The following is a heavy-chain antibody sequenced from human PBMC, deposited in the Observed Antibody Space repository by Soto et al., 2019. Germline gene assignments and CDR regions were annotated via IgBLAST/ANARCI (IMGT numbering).Heavy chain of an antibody. V-gene: IGHV4-31*03. CDR3: ARGSFSSSSSWFDP. Sequence: TSETLSPTCTVSGGSISSGGYYWSWIRQHPGKGLEWIGYIYYSGRTYYNPSLHSRVSIAVDTTENQFSLKLTSVTAADTSVYYCARGSFSSSSSWFDPWGRGTLVTVSS. D-gene: IGHD6-6*01. CDR2: IYYSGRT. CDR1: GGSISSGGYY. J-gene: IGHJ5*02.